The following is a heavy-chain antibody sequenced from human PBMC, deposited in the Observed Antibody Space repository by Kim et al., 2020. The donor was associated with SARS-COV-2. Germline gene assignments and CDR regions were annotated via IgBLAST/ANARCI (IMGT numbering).Heavy chain of an antibody. J-gene: IGHJ4*02. V-gene: IGHV3-11*01. CDR3: ARPHYYDILTGYTHYYFDY. Sequence: GGSLRLSCAASGFTFSDYYMSWIRQAPGKGLEWVSYTSSSGSTIYYADSVKGRFTISRDNAKNSLYLQINSLRAEDTAVYYCARPHYYDILTGYTHYYFDYWGQGTLVTVSS. CDR1: GFTFSDYY. CDR2: TSSSGSTI. D-gene: IGHD3-9*01.